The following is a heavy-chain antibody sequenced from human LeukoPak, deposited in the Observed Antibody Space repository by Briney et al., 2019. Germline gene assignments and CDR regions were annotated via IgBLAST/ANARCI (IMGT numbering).Heavy chain of an antibody. J-gene: IGHJ4*02. D-gene: IGHD6-19*01. CDR3: ANCVAVAGTALDY. CDR2: FYPDDSET. Sequence: GESLKISCKASGYHFTSYWIAWVRQMPGKGLEWMGIFYPDDSETRYSPSFQGQVTISADKSTSAAYLQWTSLKASDSAMYYCANCVAVAGTALDYWGQGTLVTVSS. V-gene: IGHV5-51*01. CDR1: GYHFTSYW.